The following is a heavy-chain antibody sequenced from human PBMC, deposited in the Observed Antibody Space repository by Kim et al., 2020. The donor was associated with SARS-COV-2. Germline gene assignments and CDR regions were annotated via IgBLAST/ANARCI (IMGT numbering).Heavy chain of an antibody. CDR2: ISYDGSNK. V-gene: IGHV3-30*04. Sequence: GGSLRLSCAASGFTFSSYAMHWVRQAPGKGLEWVAVISYDGSNKYYADSVKGRFTISRDNSKNTLYLQMNSLRAEDTAVYYCARDGTANYYYGMDVWAKGPRSPSP. CDR3: ARDGTANYYYGMDV. CDR1: GFTFSSYA. J-gene: IGHJ6*02. D-gene: IGHD6-13*01.